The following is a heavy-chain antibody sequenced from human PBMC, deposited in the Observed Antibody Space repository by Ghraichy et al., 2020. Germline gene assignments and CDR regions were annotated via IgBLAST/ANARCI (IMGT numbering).Heavy chain of an antibody. CDR1: GGSFSGYY. CDR3: ARLVEGCTNGVCYSPNSDY. D-gene: IGHD2-8*01. Sequence: SETLSLTCAVYGGSFSGYYWSWIRQPPGKGLEWIGEINHSGSTNYNPSLKSRVTISVDTSKNQFSLKLSSVTAADTAVHYCARLVEGCTNGVCYSPNSDYWGQGTLVTVSS. V-gene: IGHV4-34*01. J-gene: IGHJ4*02. CDR2: INHSGST.